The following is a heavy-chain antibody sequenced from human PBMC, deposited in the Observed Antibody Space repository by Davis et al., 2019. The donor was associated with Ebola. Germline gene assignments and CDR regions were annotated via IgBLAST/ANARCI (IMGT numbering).Heavy chain of an antibody. CDR1: GGVVSNYG. Sequence: GSLSLSCAASGGVVSNYGMNWVRQAPGKGLEWIAYISSTGDSIYYADSVKGRFIISRDNARDILFLQMNRLRDEDTAVYYCARDVALDPWGQGTLVTVSS. CDR2: ISSTGDSI. CDR3: ARDVALDP. J-gene: IGHJ5*02. V-gene: IGHV3-48*02.